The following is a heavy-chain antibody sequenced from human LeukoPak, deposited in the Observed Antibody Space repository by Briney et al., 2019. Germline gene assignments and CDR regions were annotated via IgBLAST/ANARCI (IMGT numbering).Heavy chain of an antibody. CDR2: INSDGSST. V-gene: IGHV3-74*01. D-gene: IGHD3-10*01. Sequence: GGSLSLSCAASGFTLSSYWMHWVRQAPGKGLVWVSRINSDGSSTTYADSAKGRFTISRDNAKNTLYLQMNSLRAEDTAVYYCARQIDYYGSGSFDYWGQGTLVTVSS. CDR1: GFTLSSYW. CDR3: ARQIDYYGSGSFDY. J-gene: IGHJ4*02.